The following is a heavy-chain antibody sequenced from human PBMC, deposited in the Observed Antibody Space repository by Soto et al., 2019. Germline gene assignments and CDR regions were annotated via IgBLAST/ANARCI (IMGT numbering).Heavy chain of an antibody. J-gene: IGHJ5*02. CDR1: GFTFGGSP. Sequence: EAQLVQSGGGLVQPGGSLQLSCAASGFTFGGSPVHWVRQASGKGLEWVGRIRSDSASSAIAYAASVRGRFTLSRDDSTNEAYLQVNSLEVEDTALSYCVLEGCRRTGGYSLDLWGQGTLVTVSS. CDR3: VLEGCRRTGGYSLDL. V-gene: IGHV3-73*01. CDR2: IRSDSASSAI. D-gene: IGHD2-2*01.